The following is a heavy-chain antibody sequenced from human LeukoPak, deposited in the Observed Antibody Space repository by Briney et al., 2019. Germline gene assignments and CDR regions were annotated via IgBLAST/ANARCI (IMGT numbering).Heavy chain of an antibody. V-gene: IGHV3-9*01. CDR2: ISWNSGSI. CDR3: AKSMVGPGDY. J-gene: IGHJ4*02. D-gene: IGHD4/OR15-4a*01. Sequence: GGSLRLSCAASGFTFDDYAMHWVRHAPGKGLEWVSGISWNSGSIGYADSVKGRFTISRDNAKNSLYLQMNSLRAEDTALYYCAKSMVGPGDYWGQGTLVTVSS. CDR1: GFTFDDYA.